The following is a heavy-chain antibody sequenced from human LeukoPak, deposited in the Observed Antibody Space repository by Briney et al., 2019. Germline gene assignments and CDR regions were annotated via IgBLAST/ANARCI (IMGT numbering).Heavy chain of an antibody. D-gene: IGHD3-16*01. CDR2: IYSGGST. Sequence: PGGSLRLSCAASGVTVSSNYMSWVRQAPGKGLEWVSVIYSGGSTYYVDSVKGRFTISRDNSRNTLYLQMSGLRVEDTAVYYCARYSKGVMPWGQGTLVTVSS. V-gene: IGHV3-66*02. CDR1: GVTVSSNY. J-gene: IGHJ4*02. CDR3: ARYSKGVMP.